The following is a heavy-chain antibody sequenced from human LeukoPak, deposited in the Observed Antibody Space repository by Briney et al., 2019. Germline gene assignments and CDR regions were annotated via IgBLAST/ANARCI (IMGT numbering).Heavy chain of an antibody. V-gene: IGHV1-18*01. D-gene: IGHD2-2*01. CDR1: GYMFTGYG. CDR2: ITAYNGNT. J-gene: IGHJ3*02. Sequence: GASVKVSCKASGYMFTGYGISWVRQAPGQGLEWVGWITAYNGNTMYAQKLQGRVTMTTDTSTSTAYMELRSLRSDDTAVYYCARDLWDIVVVPAANDAFDIWGQGTMVTVSS. CDR3: ARDLWDIVVVPAANDAFDI.